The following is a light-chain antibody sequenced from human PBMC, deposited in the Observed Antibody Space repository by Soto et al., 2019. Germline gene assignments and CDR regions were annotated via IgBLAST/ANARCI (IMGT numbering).Light chain of an antibody. CDR3: QQSYSYPRT. Sequence: DIQMTQSPSSLSASVGDRVTITCRASQNISNYLAWYQQKPGTVPKLLISAASTLHTGVPSPFSGSGSGTDFTLTISCLQPEDFATYYCQQSYSYPRTFGGGTKVDIK. V-gene: IGKV1-27*01. CDR1: QNISNY. CDR2: AAS. J-gene: IGKJ4*02.